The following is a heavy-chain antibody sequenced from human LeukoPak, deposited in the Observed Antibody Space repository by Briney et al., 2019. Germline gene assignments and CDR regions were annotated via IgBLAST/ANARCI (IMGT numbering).Heavy chain of an antibody. CDR1: GDSINAYY. CDR3: ARRRAEGRSNGHYNWFDP. V-gene: IGHV4-59*08. D-gene: IGHD6-13*01. CDR2: IYFSGTT. Sequence: KPSDTLSLTCTVSGDSINAYYWGWIRQPPGKGLEWIGYIYFSGTTKYNPSLESRATISVDTSKSQFSLKLSSVTAADTAVYCARRRAEGRSNGHYNWFDPWGQGILVTVSS. J-gene: IGHJ5*02.